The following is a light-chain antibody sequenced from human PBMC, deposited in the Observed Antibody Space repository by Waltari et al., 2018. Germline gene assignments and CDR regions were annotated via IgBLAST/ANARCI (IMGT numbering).Light chain of an antibody. CDR2: DAS. Sequence: EIVLTQSPATLSFSPGERATLSCRASQSISHNLAWYQQKPGQAPRLVIYDASNSATGIPARFSGSGSGTDFTLTISTLEPEDSAVYYCQQRTNWPPGAAFGQGTKVEIK. CDR3: QQRTNWPPGAA. J-gene: IGKJ1*01. V-gene: IGKV3-11*01. CDR1: QSISHN.